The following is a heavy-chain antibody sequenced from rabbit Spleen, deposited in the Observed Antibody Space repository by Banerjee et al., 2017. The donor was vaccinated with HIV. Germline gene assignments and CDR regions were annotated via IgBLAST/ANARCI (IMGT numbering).Heavy chain of an antibody. Sequence: QEQLEESGGGLVKPGGTLTLTCKASGFSFSSAYYVSWVRQAPGKGLEWIGCIGTGSGDSWYATWAKGRFSISKTSSTTVTLQMTSLTDADTATYFCADAYSDIYFNLWGQGTLVTVS. J-gene: IGHJ4*01. CDR2: IGTGSGDS. CDR3: ADAYSDIYFNL. CDR1: GFSFSSAYY. V-gene: IGHV1S45*01. D-gene: IGHD6-1*01.